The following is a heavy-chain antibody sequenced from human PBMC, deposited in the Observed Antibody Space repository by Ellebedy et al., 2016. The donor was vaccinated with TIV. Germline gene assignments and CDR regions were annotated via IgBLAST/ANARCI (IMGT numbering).Heavy chain of an antibody. J-gene: IGHJ4*02. CDR2: IYTGDSAT. CDR3: ARVGEVAATPCSY. CDR1: GYSFTTYW. Sequence: KVSCKGSGYSFTTYWIGWVRQMSGKGLEWMGIIYTGDSATRYSPPFQGQVTISADKSISTAYLQWSSLKASDTAMYYCARVGEVAATPCSYWGQGTLVTVSS. V-gene: IGHV5-51*01. D-gene: IGHD2-15*01.